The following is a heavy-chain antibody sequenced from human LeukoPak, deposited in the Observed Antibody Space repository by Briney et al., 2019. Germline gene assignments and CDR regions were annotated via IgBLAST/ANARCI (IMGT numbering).Heavy chain of an antibody. CDR1: GFTFSSYA. J-gene: IGHJ4*02. V-gene: IGHV3-23*01. Sequence: QPGGSLRLSCAASGFTFSSYAMSWVRQAPGKGLEWVSAISGSGGSTYYADSVKGRFTISRDNSKNTLYLQMNSLRAEDTAVYYCARPLLYYYDSSGYYYGYYFDYWGQGTLVTVSS. D-gene: IGHD3-22*01. CDR2: ISGSGGST. CDR3: ARPLLYYYDSSGYYYGYYFDY.